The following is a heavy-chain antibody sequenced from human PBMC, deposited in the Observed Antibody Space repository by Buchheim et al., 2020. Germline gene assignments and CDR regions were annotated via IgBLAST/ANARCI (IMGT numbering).Heavy chain of an antibody. V-gene: IGHV4-39*07. CDR1: GGSISNSAYF. Sequence: QLQLQESGPGLVKPSETLSLTCTVSGGSISNSAYFWGWIRQPPGKGLEWIATIRYSGTTYFNPSLQNRVTISVDTSKNQFSLTLRSVTAADTALYYCARENRDGYRNGVDVWGQGTT. CDR2: IRYSGTT. CDR3: ARENRDGYRNGVDV. J-gene: IGHJ6*02. D-gene: IGHD5-24*01.